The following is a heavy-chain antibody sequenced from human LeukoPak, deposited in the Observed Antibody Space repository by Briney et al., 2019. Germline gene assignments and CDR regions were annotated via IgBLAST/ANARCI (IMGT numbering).Heavy chain of an antibody. CDR2: ISGSGGST. J-gene: IGHJ5*02. CDR1: GFTFSSYA. CDR3: AKGPQWLVRGWFDP. V-gene: IGHV3-23*01. D-gene: IGHD6-19*01. Sequence: GGSLRLSCAASGFTFSSYAMSWVRQAPGKGLEWVSAISGSGGSTYYADSVKGRFTISRDNSKNTLYLQMNSLRAEDTAVYYCAKGPQWLVRGWFDPWAREPWSPSPQ.